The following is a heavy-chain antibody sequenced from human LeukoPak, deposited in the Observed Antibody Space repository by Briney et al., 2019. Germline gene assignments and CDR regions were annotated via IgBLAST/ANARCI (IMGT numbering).Heavy chain of an antibody. CDR3: ARGGGAYAFDY. V-gene: IGHV4-4*07. Sequence: PSETLSLTCTVSGDSISNYYWNWVRQPAGKGLEWIGRIYSSGSTNYNPSLKSRVTMSVDMSKKQCSLKLSSVTAADTAVYYCARGGGAYAFDYWGRGTLVTVSS. CDR1: GDSISNYY. J-gene: IGHJ4*02. D-gene: IGHD4-23*01. CDR2: IYSSGST.